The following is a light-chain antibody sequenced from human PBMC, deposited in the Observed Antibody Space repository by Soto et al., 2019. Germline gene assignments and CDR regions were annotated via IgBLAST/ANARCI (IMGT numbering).Light chain of an antibody. V-gene: IGLV8-61*01. CDR2: NTN. CDR3: RLYLGGGIWV. Sequence: QTVVTQEPSFSVSPGGTVTLTCGLSSGPVFTSSYPNWYQQTPGQAPLTLIFNTNTRSSGVPDRFSGSILGDKAALTIPGAQADDDSCYYCRLYLGGGIWVSGGRTQGTV. J-gene: IGLJ3*02. CDR1: SGPVFTSSY.